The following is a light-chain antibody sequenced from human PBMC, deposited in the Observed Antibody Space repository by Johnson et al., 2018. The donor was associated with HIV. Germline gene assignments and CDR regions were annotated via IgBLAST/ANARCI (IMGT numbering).Light chain of an antibody. CDR1: SSNIGNSY. V-gene: IGLV1-51*02. CDR2: KND. J-gene: IGLJ1*01. CDR3: GTWDSSLSAGGV. Sequence: QSVLTQSPSVSAAPGQKVTISCSGSSSNIGNSYVSWYQQLPGTAPKLLIYKNDQRPSGIPDRFSGSKSGTSATLGITGLQTGDEADYYCGTWDSSLSAGGVFGTGTKVTVL.